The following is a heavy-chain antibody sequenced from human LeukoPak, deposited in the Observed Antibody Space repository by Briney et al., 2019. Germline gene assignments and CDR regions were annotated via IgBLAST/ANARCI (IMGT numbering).Heavy chain of an antibody. CDR3: ARDRFITMSGAFDI. Sequence: SQTLSLTCAISGDSVSSNSAAWNWIRQSQSRGLEWLGRTYYRSKWYNDYAVSVKSRITINPDTSKNQFSLQLNSVTPEDTAVYYCARDRFITMSGAFDIWGQGTMVTVSS. V-gene: IGHV6-1*01. CDR1: GDSVSSNSAA. CDR2: TYYRSKWYN. J-gene: IGHJ3*02. D-gene: IGHD3-22*01.